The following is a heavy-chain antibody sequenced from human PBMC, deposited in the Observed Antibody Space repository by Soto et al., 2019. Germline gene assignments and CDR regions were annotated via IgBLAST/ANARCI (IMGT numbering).Heavy chain of an antibody. D-gene: IGHD3-10*01. V-gene: IGHV3-23*01. CDR2: ISGSGGSI. Sequence: PGGSLRLSCAASGITFSAYAMSWVRQAPGKGLEWVSGISGSGGSIYYADSVKGRFTISRDNSKNTLYLQMNSLRAEDTAVYYCANSVRPLNWFDPWGQGTLVTVSS. CDR3: ANSVRPLNWFDP. J-gene: IGHJ5*02. CDR1: GITFSAYA.